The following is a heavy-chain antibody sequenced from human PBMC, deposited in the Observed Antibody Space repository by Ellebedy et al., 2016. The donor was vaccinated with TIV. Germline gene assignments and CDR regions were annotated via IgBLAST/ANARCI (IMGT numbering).Heavy chain of an antibody. CDR1: GYSFTSYW. D-gene: IGHD1-26*01. CDR3: ARGGTRVHNWFDP. Sequence: KVSCKGSGYSFTSYWISWVRQMPGKGLEWMGRIDPSDSYTNYSPSFQGHVTISADKSISTAYLQWSSLKASDTAMYYCARGGTRVHNWFDPWGQGTLVTVSS. V-gene: IGHV5-10-1*01. CDR2: IDPSDSYT. J-gene: IGHJ5*02.